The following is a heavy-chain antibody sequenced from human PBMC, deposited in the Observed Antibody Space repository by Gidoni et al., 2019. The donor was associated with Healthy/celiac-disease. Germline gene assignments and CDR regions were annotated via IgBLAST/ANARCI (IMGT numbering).Heavy chain of an antibody. D-gene: IGHD2-15*01. Sequence: QVQPVQSGAEVKKPGSSVKVSSKASGGTSSSYAISRVRQPPGQGLEWMGGTIPIFGTANYAQQFQGRVTITADESTSTAYMELSSLRSEDTAVYYCARDGCSGGSCYTGWFDPWVQGTRVTVSS. CDR1: GGTSSSYA. V-gene: IGHV1-69*01. J-gene: IGHJ5*02. CDR2: TIPIFGTA. CDR3: ARDGCSGGSCYTGWFDP.